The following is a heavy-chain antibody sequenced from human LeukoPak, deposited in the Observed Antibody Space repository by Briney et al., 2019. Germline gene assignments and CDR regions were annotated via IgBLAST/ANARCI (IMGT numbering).Heavy chain of an antibody. CDR2: ISSSSSTI. V-gene: IGHV3-48*04. CDR1: GFTFSSYS. D-gene: IGHD6-13*01. J-gene: IGHJ4*02. CDR3: ARDKGPAADY. Sequence: GGSLRLSCAAFGFTFSSYSMNWVRQAPGKGLEWVSYISSSSSTIYYADSVKGRFTIPSDNAKNSLYLQMNSLRAEHPAVYYCARDKGPAADYWGQGTLVTVSS.